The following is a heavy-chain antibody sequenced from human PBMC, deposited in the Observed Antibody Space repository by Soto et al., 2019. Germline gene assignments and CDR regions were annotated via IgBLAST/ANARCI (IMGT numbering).Heavy chain of an antibody. CDR3: ARENFYYMDV. CDR1: GFSFSSYY. V-gene: IGHV3-7*01. CDR2: INKDGSDI. J-gene: IGHJ6*03. Sequence: EVQLVESGGGLVQPGGSLRLSCVASGFSFSSYYMTWVRQAPGKGLEWVANINKDGSDIHGVGSVMGRFTSSRDNAKNSLYLQMNSLRAEDKDVYYCARENFYYMDVWGKGTTVTVSS.